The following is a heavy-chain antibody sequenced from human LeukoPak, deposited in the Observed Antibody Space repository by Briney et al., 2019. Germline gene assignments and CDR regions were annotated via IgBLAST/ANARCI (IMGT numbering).Heavy chain of an antibody. D-gene: IGHD3-16*01. CDR2: IYYSGST. CDR1: GGSISSSSYY. V-gene: IGHV4-39*01. Sequence: PSETLSLTCTVSGGSISSSSYYWGWIRQPPGKGLEWIGSIYYSGSTYYNPSLKSRVTISVDTSKNLFSLKLSSVTAADTAVYYCARRLIRGGEGYLDYWGQGTLVTVSS. J-gene: IGHJ4*02. CDR3: ARRLIRGGEGYLDY.